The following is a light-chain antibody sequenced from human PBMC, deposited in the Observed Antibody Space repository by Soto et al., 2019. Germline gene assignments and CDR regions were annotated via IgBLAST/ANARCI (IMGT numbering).Light chain of an antibody. V-gene: IGKV3-15*01. Sequence: EIMMTQSPGTLSASPGERATLSCRASQSVSSNLAWYQQKPGQAPRLLIYAVSTRATGIPARFSCSGSGTEFTLTISGLQAEGFAVYYGQQYKKWPLTFGQGTKVEIK. J-gene: IGKJ1*01. CDR1: QSVSSN. CDR2: AVS. CDR3: QQYKKWPLT.